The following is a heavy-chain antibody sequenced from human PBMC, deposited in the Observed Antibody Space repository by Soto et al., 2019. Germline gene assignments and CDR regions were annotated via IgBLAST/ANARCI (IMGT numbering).Heavy chain of an antibody. CDR2: IYYSGST. V-gene: IGHV4-59*01. CDR3: ARWGGDDAFDI. CDR1: GGSISSYY. Sequence: QVQLQESGPGLVKPSETLSLTCTVSGGSISSYYWSWIRQPPGKGLEWIGYIYYSGSTNYNPSLKSRVTISVDTSKNQFSLKLSSVTAAETAVYYCARWGGDDAFDIWGQGTMVTVSS. J-gene: IGHJ3*02. D-gene: IGHD7-27*01.